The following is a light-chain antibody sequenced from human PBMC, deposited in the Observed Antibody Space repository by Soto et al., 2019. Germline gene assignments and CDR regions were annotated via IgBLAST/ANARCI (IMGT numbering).Light chain of an antibody. CDR3: QQRHMWPIT. J-gene: IGKJ5*01. Sequence: EVVLTPSPVTLSLSPGERATLSCRASQSFRGLLAWYQQKPGQAPRLLIYDAYNRATGIPPRFSGSGSGTDFTLTISSLEPEDSAVYYCQQRHMWPITFGQGTRLE. V-gene: IGKV3-11*01. CDR1: QSFRGL. CDR2: DAY.